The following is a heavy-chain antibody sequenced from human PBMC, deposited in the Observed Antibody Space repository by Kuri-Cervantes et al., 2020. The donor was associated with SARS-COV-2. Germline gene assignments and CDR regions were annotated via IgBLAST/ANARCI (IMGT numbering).Heavy chain of an antibody. CDR2: INDSGAT. V-gene: IGHV4-34*01. CDR3: ARGVPGY. CDR1: GGSFSGYQ. Sequence: GSLRLSCAVYGGSFSGYQWSWIRQTPGMGLEWIGQINDSGATKYNPSLKSRVIVSMDKSKNQFSLKLGSVTAADTAIYYCARGVPGYWGQGSLVTVSS. D-gene: IGHD6-6*01. J-gene: IGHJ4*02.